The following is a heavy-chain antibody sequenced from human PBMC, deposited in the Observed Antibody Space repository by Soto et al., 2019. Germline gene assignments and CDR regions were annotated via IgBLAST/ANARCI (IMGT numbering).Heavy chain of an antibody. J-gene: IGHJ4*02. CDR3: AREYSSSSAHYFDH. V-gene: IGHV3-33*01. CDR1: GFTFSSYG. D-gene: IGHD6-6*01. Sequence: QVQLVESGGGVVQPGRSLRLSCAASGFTFSSYGMHWVRQAPGKGLEWVAVIWYDGSNKYYADSVKGRFTISRDNSKNTLYLQMNSLRAEDTAVYYCAREYSSSSAHYFDHWGQGTLVTVSS. CDR2: IWYDGSNK.